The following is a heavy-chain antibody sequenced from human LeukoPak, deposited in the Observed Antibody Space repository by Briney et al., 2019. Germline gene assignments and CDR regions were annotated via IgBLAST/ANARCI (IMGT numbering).Heavy chain of an antibody. D-gene: IGHD5-12*01. CDR1: GFTFSSYW. V-gene: IGHV3-74*01. Sequence: PGGSLRLSCAASGFTFSSYWMHWVRQAPGKGLMWVSRINSDGSSTSYADSVKGRFTISRDDAKNTLYLQMNSLRAEDTAVYYCARPNYSGYDLAHFDYWGQGTLVTVSS. J-gene: IGHJ4*02. CDR2: INSDGSST. CDR3: ARPNYSGYDLAHFDY.